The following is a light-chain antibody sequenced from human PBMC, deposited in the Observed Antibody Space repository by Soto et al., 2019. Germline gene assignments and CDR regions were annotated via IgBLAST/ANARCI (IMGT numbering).Light chain of an antibody. CDR1: QSVSSSY. CDR3: QQYGSSLGVT. J-gene: IGKJ4*01. CDR2: GAS. Sequence: ELVMTQSPATLSLSPGESATLSCRDSQSVSSSYLAWYQQKPGQAPRLLIYGASSRATGIPDRFSGSGSGTDFTLTISRLEPEDFAVYYCQQYGSSLGVTFGGGTKVDIK. V-gene: IGKV3-20*01.